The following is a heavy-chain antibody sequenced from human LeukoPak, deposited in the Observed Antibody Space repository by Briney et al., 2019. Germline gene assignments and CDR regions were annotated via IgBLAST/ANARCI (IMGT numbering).Heavy chain of an antibody. Sequence: SETLSLTCTVSGGSISSYYWSWIRQPPGKGLEWIGYIYYSGSTNYNPSLKSRVTISVDTSKNQFSLKLSSVTAADTAAYYCASSGGDWGWFDPWGQGTLVTVSS. J-gene: IGHJ5*02. D-gene: IGHD2-21*02. CDR2: IYYSGST. CDR1: GGSISSYY. V-gene: IGHV4-59*01. CDR3: ASSGGDWGWFDP.